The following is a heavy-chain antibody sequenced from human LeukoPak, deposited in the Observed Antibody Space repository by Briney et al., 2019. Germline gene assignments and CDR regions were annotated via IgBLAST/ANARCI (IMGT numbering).Heavy chain of an antibody. V-gene: IGHV4-4*07. CDR2: LYTSGST. CDR3: ARDLWLGYYYGMDV. J-gene: IGHJ6*02. Sequence: SETLSLTCTVSGGSISSYYWSWIRQPAGKGLEWVGRLYTSGSTNYNPSLKSRVTMSVDTSKNQFPLKLSSVTAADTAVYYCARDLWLGYYYGMDVWGQGTTVTVSS. CDR1: GGSISSYY. D-gene: IGHD3-22*01.